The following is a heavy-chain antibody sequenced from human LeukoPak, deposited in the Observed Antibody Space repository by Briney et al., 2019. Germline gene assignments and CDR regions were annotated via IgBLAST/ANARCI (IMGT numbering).Heavy chain of an antibody. CDR1: GFTFSSYW. Sequence: PGGSLRLSCAASGFTFSSYWMSWVRQAPGKGLVWVSRINSDGSSTSYADSVKGRFTISRDNAKNTLYLQMNSLRAEDTAVYYCALMVAADTSLDAFDIWGQGTMVTVSS. J-gene: IGHJ3*02. V-gene: IGHV3-74*01. D-gene: IGHD6-13*01. CDR2: INSDGSST. CDR3: ALMVAADTSLDAFDI.